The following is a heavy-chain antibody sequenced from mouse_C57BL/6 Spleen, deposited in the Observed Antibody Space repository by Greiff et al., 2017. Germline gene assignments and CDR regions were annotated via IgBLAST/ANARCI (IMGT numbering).Heavy chain of an antibody. CDR1: GFSLTSYG. V-gene: IGHV2-2*01. CDR3: DRDCYGSSSLFDD. D-gene: IGHD1-1*01. CDR2: IWSGGST. J-gene: IGHJ2*01. Sequence: QVQLMESGPGLVQPSQCLSITCTVSGFSLTSYGVHWVRQSPGKGLEWLGLIWSGGSTVYNAAFISRLSISKDNSKSQVFVKMNRLQAEDTAIYYCDRDCYGSSSLFDDWGKGTTLTVSS.